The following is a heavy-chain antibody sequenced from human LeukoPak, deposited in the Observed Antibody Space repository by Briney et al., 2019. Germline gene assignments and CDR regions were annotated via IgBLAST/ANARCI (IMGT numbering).Heavy chain of an antibody. D-gene: IGHD6-13*01. V-gene: IGHV4-39*02. CDR1: GGSISSGDYY. CDR3: ARMPGNSWHAYDY. J-gene: IGHJ4*02. CDR2: IYYTGST. Sequence: SQTLSLTCTVSGGSISSGDYYWSWIRQPPGEGLEWIGSIYYTGSTYFNPSLKSRVTISGDTSNNHFSLKLTSVTAADTAVYFCARMPGNSWHAYDYWGQGTLVTVSS.